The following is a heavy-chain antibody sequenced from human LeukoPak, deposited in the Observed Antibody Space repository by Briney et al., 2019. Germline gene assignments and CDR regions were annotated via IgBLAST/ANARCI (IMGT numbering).Heavy chain of an antibody. V-gene: IGHV4-59*08. CDR2: IYYTGST. CDR3: ARLDRSGYEMGGTWFDP. CDR1: GASIRSSY. Sequence: PSETLPLTCTVSGASIRSSYWSWIRQPPGRGLEWIGYIYYTGSTNSNPSLKSRVTVSVDTSKNQFSLKLSSMTAADTAVYYCARLDRSGYEMGGTWFDPWGQGTLVTVSS. J-gene: IGHJ5*02. D-gene: IGHD3-22*01.